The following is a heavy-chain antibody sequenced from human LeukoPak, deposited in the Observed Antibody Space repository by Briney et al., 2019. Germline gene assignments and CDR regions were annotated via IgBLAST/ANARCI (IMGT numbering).Heavy chain of an antibody. J-gene: IGHJ4*02. Sequence: SETLSLTCTVSGGSNSSSSYYWVWLLQPPGKGLAGIGSIYYSGSTYYNPSLKSRVTISVDTSKNQFSLKLSSVTAADTAVYYCAGLRRDGYNYVDYWGQGTLVTFSS. V-gene: IGHV4-39*07. CDR2: IYYSGST. CDR1: GGSNSSSSYY. D-gene: IGHD5-24*01. CDR3: AGLRRDGYNYVDY.